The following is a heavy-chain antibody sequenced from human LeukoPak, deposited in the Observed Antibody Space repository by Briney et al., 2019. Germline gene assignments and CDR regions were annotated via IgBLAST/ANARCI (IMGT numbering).Heavy chain of an antibody. CDR1: GDSISSSNYY. V-gene: IGHV4-39*01. D-gene: IGHD3-22*01. CDR3: ARRYYYDSSGYSYYFDF. CDR2: IYYSGST. Sequence: SETLSPTCTVSGDSISSSNYYWGWIRQPPGKGLEWIGSIYYSGSTYYNPSLKSRVTISVDTSKNQFSLKLTSVTAADTAVYYCARRYYYDSSGYSYYFDFWGQGTLVTVSS. J-gene: IGHJ4*02.